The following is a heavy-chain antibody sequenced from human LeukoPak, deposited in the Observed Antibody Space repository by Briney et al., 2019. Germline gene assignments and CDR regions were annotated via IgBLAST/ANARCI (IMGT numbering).Heavy chain of an antibody. CDR1: GGSFSGYY. Sequence: SETLSLTCAVYGGSFSGYYWSWIRQPPGKGLEWIGEINHSGSTNYNPSLKSRVTISVDTSKNQFSLKLSSVTAADTAVYYCARADDYGSGSYSRFDPWGQGTLVTVSS. J-gene: IGHJ5*02. V-gene: IGHV4-34*01. CDR2: INHSGST. CDR3: ARADDYGSGSYSRFDP. D-gene: IGHD3-10*01.